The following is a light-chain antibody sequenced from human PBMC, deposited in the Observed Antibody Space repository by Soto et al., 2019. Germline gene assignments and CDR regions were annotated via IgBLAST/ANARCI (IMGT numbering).Light chain of an antibody. CDR3: QVWESGRGV. V-gene: IGLV3-21*02. Sequence: SYELTQPPSVSVAPGQTARITCGGNNIGGKSVHWYQQKPGRAPVLVVYDDSDRPSGIPERFSGSNSVNTATLTISRVAAGDEADYYCQVWESGRGVFGTGTKVTVL. CDR2: DDS. CDR1: NIGGKS. J-gene: IGLJ1*01.